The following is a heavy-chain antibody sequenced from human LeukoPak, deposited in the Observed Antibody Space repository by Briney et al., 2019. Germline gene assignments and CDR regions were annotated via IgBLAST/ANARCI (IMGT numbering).Heavy chain of an antibody. Sequence: GGSLRLSCAASGFTFSSYGMHWVRQAPGKGLEWVAVIWYDGSNKYYADSVKGRFTISRDNSKSTLYLQMNSLRAEDTAVYYCARDPTYDSSGYPDYWGQGTLVTVSS. CDR3: ARDPTYDSSGYPDY. J-gene: IGHJ4*02. D-gene: IGHD3-22*01. V-gene: IGHV3-33*01. CDR2: IWYDGSNK. CDR1: GFTFSSYG.